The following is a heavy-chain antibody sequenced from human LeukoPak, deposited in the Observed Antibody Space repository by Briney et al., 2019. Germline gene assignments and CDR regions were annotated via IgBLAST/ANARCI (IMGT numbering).Heavy chain of an antibody. CDR1: GFTFSDYY. D-gene: IGHD3-10*01. CDR2: ISSSGSTI. CDR3: ARAYVWFGVLSRSLGDY. V-gene: IGHV3-11*04. J-gene: IGHJ4*02. Sequence: VGSLRLSCAASGFTFSDYYMSWIRQAPWKGLEWVSYISSSGSTIYYADSVKGRFTISRDNAKNSLYLQMNSLRAEDTAVYYCARAYVWFGVLSRSLGDYWGQGTLVTVSS.